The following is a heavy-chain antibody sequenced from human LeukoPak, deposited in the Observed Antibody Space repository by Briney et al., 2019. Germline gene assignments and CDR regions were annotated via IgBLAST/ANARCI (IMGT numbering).Heavy chain of an antibody. CDR1: GYSFTSFW. V-gene: IGHV5-51*01. CDR3: ARLGPSWAAAATELGAFDY. D-gene: IGHD6-13*01. CDR2: IYPGNSAT. J-gene: IGHJ4*02. Sequence: GESLKISCKASGYSFTSFWIGWVRQMPGKRLEWMGIIYPGNSATRYSPSFQGQVTISAEKSISTAYLQWSSLKASDTAMYYCARLGPSWAAAATELGAFDYWGQGTLVTVSS.